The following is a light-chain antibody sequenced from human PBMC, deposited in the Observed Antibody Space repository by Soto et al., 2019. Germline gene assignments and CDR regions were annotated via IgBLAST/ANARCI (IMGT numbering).Light chain of an antibody. CDR1: KLGNKY. CDR2: QDS. V-gene: IGLV3-1*01. CDR3: QAWDSSTSNYV. Sequence: SYELSQPPSVSVSPGQTASITCSGDKLGNKYVCWYQQKPGQSPVLVIYQDSRRPSGIPERFSGSNSGNTATLTISGTQALDEADYYCQAWDSSTSNYVFXPGTKVTVL. J-gene: IGLJ1*01.